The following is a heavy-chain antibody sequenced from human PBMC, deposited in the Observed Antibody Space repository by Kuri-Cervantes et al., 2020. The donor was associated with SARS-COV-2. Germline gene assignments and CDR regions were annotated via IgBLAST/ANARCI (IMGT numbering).Heavy chain of an antibody. Sequence: GESLKISCAVSGFTFSSYWMHWVRQAPGKGLEWVSVIYSGGSSTYYADSVKGRFTISRDNSKNTLYLQMNSLRAEDTAVYYCAKDDHPETYGDLGAGMDVWGQGTTVTVSS. J-gene: IGHJ6*02. V-gene: IGHV3-23*03. CDR3: AKDDHPETYGDLGAGMDV. CDR1: GFTFSSYW. CDR2: IYSGGSST. D-gene: IGHD4-17*01.